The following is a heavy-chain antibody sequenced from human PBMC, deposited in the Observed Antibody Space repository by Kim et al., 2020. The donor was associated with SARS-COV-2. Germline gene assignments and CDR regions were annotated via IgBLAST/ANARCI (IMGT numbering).Heavy chain of an antibody. D-gene: IGHD6-13*01. CDR3: ARDGAITGSNIDD. CDR1: GYTFSRYG. CDR2: ISSYNGNK. V-gene: IGHV1-18*04. J-gene: IGHJ4*02. Sequence: ASVMVSCKASGYTFSRYGVSWVRQAPGQGLEWMGWISSYNGNKYYTEKFQGRVTMTTDTSTSTAYMELRSLRSDDTAVYFCARDGAITGSNIDDWGQGTLVTVSS.